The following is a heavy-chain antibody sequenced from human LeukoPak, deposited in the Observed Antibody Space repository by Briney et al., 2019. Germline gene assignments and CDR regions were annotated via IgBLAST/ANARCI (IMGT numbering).Heavy chain of an antibody. D-gene: IGHD5-18*01. CDR1: GFTFSDYY. J-gene: IGHJ4*02. Sequence: GGSLRLSCAASGFTFSDYYMSWIRQAPGKGLEWVSGISTGGSRYYADSVKGQFSISRDNSKNTLYLQMNSLRGEDTAVYYCARGGYTYDIWGQGTLVTVSS. CDR2: ISTGGSR. CDR3: ARGGYTYDI. V-gene: IGHV3-66*01.